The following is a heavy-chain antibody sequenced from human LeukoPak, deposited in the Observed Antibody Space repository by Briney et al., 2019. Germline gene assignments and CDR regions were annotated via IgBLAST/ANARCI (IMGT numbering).Heavy chain of an antibody. D-gene: IGHD3-22*01. J-gene: IGHJ3*02. V-gene: IGHV1-18*01. CDR2: ISGHNGNT. Sequence: ASVKVSCKASGYTFTSYGISWVRQAPGQGREWMGWISGHNGNTKYAQNLQGRVTMITDTSTSTAYMELRSLRSDDTAVYFCSRDAGFYDSSGFRQNDAFDIWGQGTMVTVFS. CDR1: GYTFTSYG. CDR3: SRDAGFYDSSGFRQNDAFDI.